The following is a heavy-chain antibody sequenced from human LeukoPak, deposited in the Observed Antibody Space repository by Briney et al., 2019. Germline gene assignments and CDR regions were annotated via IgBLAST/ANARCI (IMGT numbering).Heavy chain of an antibody. V-gene: IGHV1-8*03. J-gene: IGHJ5*02. CDR3: ARGQRALWFGEFWFDP. Sequence: GASMKVSCKASGYTSTSYDINWVRQATGQGLEWMGWMNPNSGNTGYAQKFQGRVTITRNTSISTAYMELSSLRSEDTAVYYCARGQRALWFGEFWFDPWGQGTLVTVSS. CDR1: GYTSTSYD. CDR2: MNPNSGNT. D-gene: IGHD3-10*01.